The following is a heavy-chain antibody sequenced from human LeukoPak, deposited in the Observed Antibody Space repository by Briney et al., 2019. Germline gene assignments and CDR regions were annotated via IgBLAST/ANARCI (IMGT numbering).Heavy chain of an antibody. CDR3: AKGSSSGWSGDYFDY. J-gene: IGHJ4*02. D-gene: IGHD6-19*01. V-gene: IGHV3-23*01. Sequence: GGSLRLSCAASGFTFSSYAMSWVRQAPGKGLEWVSTISGSGGSTYYADSVKGRFTISRDNSKNSLSLQMSSLRVEDTAVYYCAKGSSSGWSGDYFDYWGQGTLVTVSS. CDR1: GFTFSSYA. CDR2: ISGSGGST.